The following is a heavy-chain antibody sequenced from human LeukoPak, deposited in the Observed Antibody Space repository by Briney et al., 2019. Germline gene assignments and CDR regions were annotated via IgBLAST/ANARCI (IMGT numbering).Heavy chain of an antibody. CDR3: SKDLHDY. J-gene: IGHJ4*02. CDR1: GFTFSNAW. V-gene: IGHV3-15*01. CDR2: IKSKSDGGTV. Sequence: GGSLRLSCAASGFTFSNAWMSWVRQAPGKGLEWVGRIKSKSDGGTVDYIAPVKGRFAISRDDAKKTLYLQMNSLKTEDTAVYYCSKDLHDYWGQGTLVTISS.